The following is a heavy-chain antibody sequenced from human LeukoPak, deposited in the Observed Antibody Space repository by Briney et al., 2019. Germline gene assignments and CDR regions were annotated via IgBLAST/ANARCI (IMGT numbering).Heavy chain of an antibody. V-gene: IGHV4-59*01. CDR2: IYYSGST. J-gene: IGHJ3*02. Sequence: SETLSLTCTVSGGSISSYYWSWIRQPPGKGLEWIGYIYYSGSTNYNPSLKSRVTISVDTSKNQLSLKLSSVTAADTAVYYCARESPLYDSSGYDGCVEAFDIWGQGTLVTVSS. CDR1: GGSISSYY. CDR3: ARESPLYDSSGYDGCVEAFDI. D-gene: IGHD3-22*01.